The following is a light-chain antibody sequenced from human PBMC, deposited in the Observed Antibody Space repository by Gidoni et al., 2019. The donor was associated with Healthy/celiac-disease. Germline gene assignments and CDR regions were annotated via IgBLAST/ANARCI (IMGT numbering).Light chain of an antibody. CDR3: QQRSNWLEA. V-gene: IGKV3-11*01. Sequence: EIVLTQSPATLSLSPGERATLSCRASQSVSSYLAWYQQKPGQAPRLLIYDASNRATGIPARFSGSGSGTDFTLTISSLEPEDFAVYYCQQRSNWLEAFSGGTKVEIK. CDR2: DAS. J-gene: IGKJ4*01. CDR1: QSVSSY.